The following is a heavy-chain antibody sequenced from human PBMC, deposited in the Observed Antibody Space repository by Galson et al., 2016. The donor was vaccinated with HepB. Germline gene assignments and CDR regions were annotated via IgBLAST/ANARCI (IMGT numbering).Heavy chain of an antibody. CDR3: ARRKAVAATNYYFDY. J-gene: IGHJ4*02. CDR1: GGSISSSSYN. V-gene: IGHV4-39*01. D-gene: IGHD6-19*01. Sequence: SETLSLTCTVSGGSISSSSYNWGWIRQPPGKGLEWIGSLSNSGNTYYKPSLKSRVTISVDTSKNQLSLRLSSVTAADTAVYYCARRKAVAATNYYFDYWGQGTLVAVSS. CDR2: LSNSGNT.